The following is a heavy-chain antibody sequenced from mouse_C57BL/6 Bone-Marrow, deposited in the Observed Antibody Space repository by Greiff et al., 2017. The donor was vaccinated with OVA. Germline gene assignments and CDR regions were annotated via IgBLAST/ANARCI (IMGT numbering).Heavy chain of an antibody. Sequence: VQLQQSGAELVKPGASVKMSCKASGYTFTSYWITWVKQRPGQGLEWIGDIYPGSGSTNYNEKFKSKATLTVDTSSSTAYMQLSSLTSEDSAVYYCARVDYYGSSPPWFAYWGQGTLVTVSA. V-gene: IGHV1-55*01. D-gene: IGHD1-1*01. CDR1: GYTFTSYW. CDR2: IYPGSGST. J-gene: IGHJ3*01. CDR3: ARVDYYGSSPPWFAY.